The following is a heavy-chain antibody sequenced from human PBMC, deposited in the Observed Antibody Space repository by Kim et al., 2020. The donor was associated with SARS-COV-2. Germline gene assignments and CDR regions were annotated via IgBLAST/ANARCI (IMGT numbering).Heavy chain of an antibody. CDR2: T. CDR3: ARETDYGDFDY. Sequence: TNYAQKLQGRVTMTTDTSTSTAYMELRSLRSDDTAVYYCARETDYGDFDYWGQGTLVTVSS. V-gene: IGHV1-18*01. D-gene: IGHD4-17*01. J-gene: IGHJ4*02.